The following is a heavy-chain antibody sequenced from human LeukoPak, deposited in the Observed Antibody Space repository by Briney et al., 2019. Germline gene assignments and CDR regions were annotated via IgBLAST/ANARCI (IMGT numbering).Heavy chain of an antibody. CDR3: ARPDYDGNGAFDY. CDR2: IYHSGST. CDR1: GYSISSGYY. D-gene: IGHD4-23*01. V-gene: IGHV4-38-2*01. Sequence: SETLSLTCAVSGYSISSGYYWGWIRQPPGKGLEWIGSIYHSGSTYYNPSLKSRVTISVDTSKNQFSLKLSSVTAADTAVYYCARPDYDGNGAFDYWGHGTLVTVSS. J-gene: IGHJ4*01.